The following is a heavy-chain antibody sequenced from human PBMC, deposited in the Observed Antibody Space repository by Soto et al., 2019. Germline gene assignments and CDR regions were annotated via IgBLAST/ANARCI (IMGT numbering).Heavy chain of an antibody. D-gene: IGHD3-9*01. J-gene: IGHJ6*02. CDR2: ISGDDTST. CDR1: GFTFNPYA. Sequence: GSLRLSCAASGFTFNPYAMTWVRQAPGRGLEWVSSISGDDTSTYYADSVRGRFTISRDTSKSTLFLQMNSLRAEDTAIYHCVRDWTGDSCPCMDVWGQGTTVTVSS. CDR3: VRDWTGDSCPCMDV. V-gene: IGHV3-23*01.